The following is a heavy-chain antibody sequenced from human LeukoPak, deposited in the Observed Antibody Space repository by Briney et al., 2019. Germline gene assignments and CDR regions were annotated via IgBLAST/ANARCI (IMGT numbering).Heavy chain of an antibody. D-gene: IGHD2-2*01. Sequence: SGGSLRLSCAASGFTFSSYSMTWVRQAPGKGLEWVSSISSSSYIYYADSVKGRFTISRDNAKNSLYLQMNSLRAEDTAVYYCARDFVVVPAVLTPTFDYWGQGTLVTVSS. CDR2: ISSSSYI. V-gene: IGHV3-21*01. J-gene: IGHJ4*02. CDR3: ARDFVVVPAVLTPTFDY. CDR1: GFTFSSYS.